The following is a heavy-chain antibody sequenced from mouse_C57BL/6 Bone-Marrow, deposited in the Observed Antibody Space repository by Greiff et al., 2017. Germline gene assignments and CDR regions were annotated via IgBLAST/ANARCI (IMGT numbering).Heavy chain of an antibody. CDR1: GFTFSSYA. CDR3: TRDYYGSSYGGFAY. CDR2: ISSGGDYI. V-gene: IGHV5-9-1*02. Sequence: LVESGEGLVKPGGSLKLSCAASGFTFSSYAMSWVRQTPEKRLEWVAYISSGGDYIYYADTVKGRFTISRDNARNTLYLQMSSLKSEDTAMYYCTRDYYGSSYGGFAYWGQGTLVTVSA. J-gene: IGHJ3*01. D-gene: IGHD1-1*01.